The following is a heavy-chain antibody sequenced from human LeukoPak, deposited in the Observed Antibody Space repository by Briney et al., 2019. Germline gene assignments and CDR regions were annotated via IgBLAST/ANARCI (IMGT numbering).Heavy chain of an antibody. D-gene: IGHD3-16*01. V-gene: IGHV3-21*01. CDR3: ARDSRAVGDAFDI. CDR2: ISSGSSYI. Sequence: PGGSLRLSCAASGFTFSSYSMHWVRQAPGKGLEWVSSISSGSSYIYYADSVKGRFTISRDNAKNSLHLQMNSLRVEDTAVYYCARDSRAVGDAFDIWGQGTMVTVSS. J-gene: IGHJ3*02. CDR1: GFTFSSYS.